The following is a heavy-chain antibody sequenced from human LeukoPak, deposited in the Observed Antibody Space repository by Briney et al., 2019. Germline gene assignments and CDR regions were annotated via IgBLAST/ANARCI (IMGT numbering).Heavy chain of an antibody. Sequence: SETLSLTCTVSGGSISSYYWSWIRQPAGKGLEWIGRIYTSGSTNYNPSLKSRVTMSVDTSKNQFSLKLSSVTAADTAVYYCATGFGVGKNYYYYYMDVWGKGTTVTVSS. CDR3: ATGFGVGKNYYYYYMDV. CDR2: IYTSGST. J-gene: IGHJ6*03. D-gene: IGHD3-3*01. V-gene: IGHV4-4*07. CDR1: GGSISSYY.